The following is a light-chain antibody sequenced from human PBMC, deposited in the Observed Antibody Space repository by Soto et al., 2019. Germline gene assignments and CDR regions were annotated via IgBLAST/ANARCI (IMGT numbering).Light chain of an antibody. Sequence: QSVLTQLPSLSGTPGQGVTISCSGGTSNIGTYTVNWYQQLPGTAPKVLIYRDDQRPSGVADRFSGSKSGTSASLAISGLQSEDEADYYCAAWDDSLNGVVFGGGTKLTVL. CDR2: RDD. V-gene: IGLV1-44*01. CDR1: TSNIGTYT. CDR3: AAWDDSLNGVV. J-gene: IGLJ2*01.